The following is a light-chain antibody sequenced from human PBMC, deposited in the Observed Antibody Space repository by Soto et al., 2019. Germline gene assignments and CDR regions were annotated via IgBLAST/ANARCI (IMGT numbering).Light chain of an antibody. CDR3: QHYNNWPFT. CDR2: GAY. V-gene: IGKV3-15*01. J-gene: IGKJ2*01. CDR1: LSVSSN. Sequence: EIVMTQSPATLSVSPGERATLSCSASLSVSSNLAWYQQNPGQAPTLAIYGAYARATVIPARFSGSGSGTEFTLIISSLQSEDFAVYCRQHYNNWPFTFGQGTKVDIK.